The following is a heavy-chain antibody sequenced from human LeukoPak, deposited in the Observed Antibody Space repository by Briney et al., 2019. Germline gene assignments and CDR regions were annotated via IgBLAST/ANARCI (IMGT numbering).Heavy chain of an antibody. J-gene: IGHJ4*02. CDR2: IKPTGSDT. Sequence: GGSLGLSCAASGFTFRTYWMMWVRQAPGQGPEFLANIKPTGSDTYYVDPMKARFTISRDNAKDLLFLQMNSLRGEDTALYYCGRFGYEAGVDLWGRGTLVTVSS. CDR3: GRFGYEAGVDL. CDR1: GFTFRTYW. V-gene: IGHV3-7*01. D-gene: IGHD2-2*01.